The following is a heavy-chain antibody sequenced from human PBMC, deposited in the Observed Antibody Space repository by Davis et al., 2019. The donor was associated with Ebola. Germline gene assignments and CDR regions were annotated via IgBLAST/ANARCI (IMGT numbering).Heavy chain of an antibody. CDR2: IYYSGST. J-gene: IGHJ6*03. CDR1: GDSISSDNYY. V-gene: IGHV4-61*01. CDR3: VREAGVGATYYYYMDV. Sequence: SETLSLTCTVSGDSISSDNYYWTWIRQPPGKGLEWIGYIYYSGSTNYNPSLKSRVTISVDTSKSQFSLKLRAVTVADTAVYYCVREAGVGATYYYYMDVWGKGTAVTVSS. D-gene: IGHD1-26*01.